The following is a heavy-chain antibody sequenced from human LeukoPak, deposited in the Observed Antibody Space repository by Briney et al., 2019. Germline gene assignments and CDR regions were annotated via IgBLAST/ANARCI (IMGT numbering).Heavy chain of an antibody. CDR3: ARVGQDYYYGMDV. CDR2: ISGSGDFT. V-gene: IGHV3-23*01. Sequence: GGSLRLSCAASGFTFSSYAMTWVRQAPGKGLEWVSGISGSGDFTYYADSVKGRFTISRDNSKKTLYLQMRSLRAEDTAVYYCARVGQDYYYGMDVWGQGTTVTVSS. CDR1: GFTFSSYA. J-gene: IGHJ6*02.